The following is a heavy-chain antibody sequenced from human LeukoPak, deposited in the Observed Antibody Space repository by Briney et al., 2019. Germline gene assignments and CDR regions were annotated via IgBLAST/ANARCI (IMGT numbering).Heavy chain of an antibody. V-gene: IGHV3-15*01. D-gene: IGHD3-22*01. CDR1: GFTFSNAW. CDR2: IKSKTDGGTT. J-gene: IGHJ6*02. CDR3: TTDRSYDSSGYYCYYYYGMDV. Sequence: GGSLRLSCAASGFTFSNAWMSWVRQAPGKGLEWVGRIKSKTDGGTTDYAAPVKGRFTISRDDSKNTLYLQMNSLKTEDTAVYYCTTDRSYDSSGYYCYYYYGMDVWGQGTTVTVFS.